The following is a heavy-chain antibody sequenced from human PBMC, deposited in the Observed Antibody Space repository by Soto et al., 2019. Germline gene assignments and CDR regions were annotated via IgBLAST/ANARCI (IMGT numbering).Heavy chain of an antibody. J-gene: IGHJ4*02. CDR3: ARAIERNYYDSSGYYYDY. CDR2: IYYSGST. CDR1: GGSISSGGYY. Sequence: LSLTCTVSGGSISSGGYYWSWIRQHPGKGLEWIGYIYYSGSTYYNPSLKSRVTISVDTSKNQFSLKLSSVTAADTAVYYCARAIERNYYDSSGYYYDYWGQGTLVTVSS. V-gene: IGHV4-31*03. D-gene: IGHD3-22*01.